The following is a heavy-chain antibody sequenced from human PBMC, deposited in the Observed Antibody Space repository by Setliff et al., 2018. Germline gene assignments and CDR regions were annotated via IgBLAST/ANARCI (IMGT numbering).Heavy chain of an antibody. D-gene: IGHD3-22*01. CDR2: TIPIFGTT. J-gene: IGHJ4*02. CDR1: GGTFSSYG. CDR3: VRGQGPRTVVAIPFDH. V-gene: IGHV1-69*05. Sequence: SVKVSCKASGGTFSSYGISWVRQAPGQGLEWMGGTIPIFGTTNYAQKFQGRVTMTTDTSTSTAYMELTSLTSDDTALYYCVRGQGPRTVVAIPFDHWGQGTLVTVSS.